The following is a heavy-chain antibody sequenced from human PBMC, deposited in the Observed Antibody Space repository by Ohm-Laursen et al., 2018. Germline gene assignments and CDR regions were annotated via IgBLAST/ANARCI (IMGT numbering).Heavy chain of an antibody. Sequence: SLRLSCAASGFTFNAYAMTWVRQAPGRGLEWVSSISGDGDRANYADPVKGRLTISRDNSKNTLSLQMNSLRAEDTAIYYCAKQINRFLDWLTVDNWGQGTLVTVSS. CDR3: AKQINRFLDWLTVDN. CDR1: GFTFNAYA. J-gene: IGHJ4*02. D-gene: IGHD3-3*01. CDR2: ISGDGDRA. V-gene: IGHV3-23*01.